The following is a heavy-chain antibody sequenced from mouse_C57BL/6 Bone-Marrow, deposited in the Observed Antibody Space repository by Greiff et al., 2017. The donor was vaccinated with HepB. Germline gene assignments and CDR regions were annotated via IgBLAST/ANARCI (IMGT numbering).Heavy chain of an antibody. CDR3: SITTGWGDY. CDR2: IRLKSDNYAT. CDR1: GFTFSNYW. D-gene: IGHD1-1*01. V-gene: IGHV6-3*01. Sequence: EVQLVESGGGLVQPGGSMKLSCVASGFTFSNYWMNWVRQSPEKGLEWVAQIRLKSDNYATHYAVSVKGRFTISRDDCKSSVYLQMDNLRAEDTGIYYCSITTGWGDYWGQGTSVTVSS. J-gene: IGHJ4*01.